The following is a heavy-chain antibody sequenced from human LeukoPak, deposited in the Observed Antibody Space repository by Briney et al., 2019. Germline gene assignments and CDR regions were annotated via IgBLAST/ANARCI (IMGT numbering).Heavy chain of an antibody. CDR3: ASFLYYYDSGAFDI. J-gene: IGHJ3*02. D-gene: IGHD3-10*01. CDR1: GFTFSSYS. V-gene: IGHV3-21*01. CDR2: ISSSSSYI. Sequence: GGSLRLSCAASGFTFSSYSMNWVRQAPGKGLEWVSSISSSSSYIYYADSVKGRFTISRDNAKNSLYLQMNSLRAGDTAVYYCASFLYYYDSGAFDIWGQGTMVTVSS.